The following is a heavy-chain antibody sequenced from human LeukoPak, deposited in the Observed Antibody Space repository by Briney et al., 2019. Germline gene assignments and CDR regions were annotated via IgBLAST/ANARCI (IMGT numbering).Heavy chain of an antibody. J-gene: IGHJ4*02. Sequence: ASVKVSCKVSGYTLSELSMHWVRQAPGKGLEWMGGFDPEDDERVYAQKFQGRVTMTEDTSTDTAYMELSSLRSEDTAFYYCATELRSGYFDYWGRGTLVTVSS. CDR2: FDPEDDER. D-gene: IGHD3-22*01. CDR1: GYTLSELS. V-gene: IGHV1-24*01. CDR3: ATELRSGYFDY.